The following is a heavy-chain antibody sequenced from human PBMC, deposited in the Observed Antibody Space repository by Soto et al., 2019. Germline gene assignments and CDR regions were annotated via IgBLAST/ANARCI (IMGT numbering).Heavy chain of an antibody. D-gene: IGHD3-3*01. Sequence: GGSLRLSCAASGFTFSSYEMNWVRQAPGKGLEWVSYISSSGSTIYYADSVKGRFTISRDNAKNSLYLQMNSLRAEDTAVYYCARDTRERSGELSYYYYGMNVWRQRTTVTV. CDR3: ARDTRERSGELSYYYYGMNV. CDR2: ISSSGSTI. V-gene: IGHV3-48*03. CDR1: GFTFSSYE. J-gene: IGHJ6*02.